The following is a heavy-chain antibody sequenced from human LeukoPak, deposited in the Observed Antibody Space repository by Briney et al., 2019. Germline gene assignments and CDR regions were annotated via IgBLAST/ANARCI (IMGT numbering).Heavy chain of an antibody. V-gene: IGHV3-11*06. Sequence: PGGSLRLSCAASGFTFSDYYMSWIRQAPGKGLGWVSYISSSSSYTNYADSVKGRFTISRDNAKNSLYLQMNSLRAEDTAVYYCARSNYGDYVGYFDYWGQGTLVTVSS. J-gene: IGHJ4*02. CDR2: ISSSSSYT. D-gene: IGHD4-17*01. CDR1: GFTFSDYY. CDR3: ARSNYGDYVGYFDY.